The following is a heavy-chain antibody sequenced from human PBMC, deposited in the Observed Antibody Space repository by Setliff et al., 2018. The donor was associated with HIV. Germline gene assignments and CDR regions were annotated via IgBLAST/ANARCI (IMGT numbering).Heavy chain of an antibody. J-gene: IGHJ6*03. D-gene: IGHD3-22*01. V-gene: IGHV1-18*01. CDR3: ARYRDSSDPGFYYMDV. CDR2: IDSFKGNT. CDR1: GYTYTDSR. Sequence: ASVKVSCKTSGYTYTDSRITWVRQAPGQGLEWMGWIDSFKGNTKHAQKFQGRVTMITDTSTNTAYMELKSLRSDDTAVYYCARYRDSSDPGFYYMDVWGKGPRSPSP.